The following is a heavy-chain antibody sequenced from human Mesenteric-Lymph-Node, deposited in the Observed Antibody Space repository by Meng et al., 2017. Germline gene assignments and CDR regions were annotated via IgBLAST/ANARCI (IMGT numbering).Heavy chain of an antibody. Sequence: QESGPGLWNPVPPPSPTCTVPCYSISSGGYFWSWIRQPPGKGLEWIGYMDYRGSTFYNPSLKSRVTISVDTSKNQFSLKLSSVTAADTAVYFCARGELLWDYWGQGTLVTVSS. CDR3: ARGELLWDY. J-gene: IGHJ4*02. CDR1: CYSISSGGYF. D-gene: IGHD2-2*01. CDR2: MDYRGST. V-gene: IGHV4-30-4*01.